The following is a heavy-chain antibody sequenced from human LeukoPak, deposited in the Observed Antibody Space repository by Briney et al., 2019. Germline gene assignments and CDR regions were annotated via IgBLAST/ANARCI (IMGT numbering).Heavy chain of an antibody. D-gene: IGHD2-2*01. Sequence: GASVKVSCKASGGTFISYAISWVRQAPGQGLEWMGGIIPIFGAANYAQKFQGRVTITADESTSTAYMDLSSLRSEDTAVYYCARGVSTGYCSSTSCFSFDYWGQGTLVTVSS. CDR1: GGTFISYA. J-gene: IGHJ4*02. CDR2: IIPIFGAA. CDR3: ARGVSTGYCSSTSCFSFDY. V-gene: IGHV1-69*13.